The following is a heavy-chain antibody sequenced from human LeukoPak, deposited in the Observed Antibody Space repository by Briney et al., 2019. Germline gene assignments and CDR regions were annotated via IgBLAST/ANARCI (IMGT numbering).Heavy chain of an antibody. J-gene: IGHJ3*02. CDR2: MNPNSGNT. D-gene: IGHD2-2*01. CDR3: AAGYCSSTSCLWAFDI. Sequence: AASVKVSCKASGYTFTGYDINWVRQATGQGLEWMGWMNPNSGNTGYAQKFQGRVTMTRNTSISTAYMELSSLRSEDTAVYYCAAGYCSSTSCLWAFDIWGQGTMVTVSS. CDR1: GYTFTGYD. V-gene: IGHV1-8*01.